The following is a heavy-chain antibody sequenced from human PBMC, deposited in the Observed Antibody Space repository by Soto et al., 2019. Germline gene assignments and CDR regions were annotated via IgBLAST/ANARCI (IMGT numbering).Heavy chain of an antibody. CDR2: ISSSSSYI. Sequence: GGSLRLSCAASGFTFSSYSMNWVRQAPGKGLEWVSSISSSSSYIYYADSVKGRFTISRDNAKNSLYLQMNSLRAEDTAVYYCARDNYEYSSPIGNAYYYYYGMDVWGQGTTVTVSS. CDR3: ARDNYEYSSPIGNAYYYYYGMDV. V-gene: IGHV3-21*01. J-gene: IGHJ6*02. D-gene: IGHD6-6*01. CDR1: GFTFSSYS.